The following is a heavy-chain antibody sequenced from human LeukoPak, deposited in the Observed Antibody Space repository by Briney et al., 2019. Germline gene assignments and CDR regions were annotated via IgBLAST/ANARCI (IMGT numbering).Heavy chain of an antibody. CDR2: IRSKAYGGTT. CDR3: TRDPARYYYDSSGYYYGAFDI. D-gene: IGHD3-22*01. CDR1: GFTFSDYA. V-gene: IGHV3-49*03. J-gene: IGHJ3*02. Sequence: GGSLRLSCTASGFTFSDYAMGWFRQAPGKGLEWVGLIRSKAYGGTTGYAASVKGRFTISRDDSKSIAYLQMNSLKTEDTAVYYCTRDPARYYYDSSGYYYGAFDIWGQGTMVTVSS.